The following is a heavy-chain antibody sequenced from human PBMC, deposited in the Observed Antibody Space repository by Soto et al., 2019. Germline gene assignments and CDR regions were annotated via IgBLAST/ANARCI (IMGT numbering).Heavy chain of an antibody. J-gene: IGHJ6*02. D-gene: IGHD2-2*01. V-gene: IGHV3-11*06. CDR3: ERDARGCSSIRRYRAHFYYGMDV. CDR2: IRVTSRYT. Sequence: GGSLRLSFAGSGFTFSDYDMSWIRQAPGKGLEGVSYIRVTSRYTNYADSVKARFTISSDNAKNSLYLQINTLTAEDTAVNLCERDARGCSSIRRYRAHFYYGMDVWGQGTTVTVSS. CDR1: GFTFSDYD.